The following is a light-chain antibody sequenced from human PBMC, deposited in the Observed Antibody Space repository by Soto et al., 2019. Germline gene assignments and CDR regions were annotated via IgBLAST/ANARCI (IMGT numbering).Light chain of an antibody. CDR3: TSYTSSSTPFYV. Sequence: LAQPASVSGSPGQSITISCTGTSSDVGGYNYVSWFQHHPGKAPKLIISDVSDRPSGVSNRFSGSKSGNTASLTISGLQADDEADYYCTSYTSSSTPFYVFGTGTKVTVL. J-gene: IGLJ1*01. CDR1: SSDVGGYNY. CDR2: DVS. V-gene: IGLV2-14*01.